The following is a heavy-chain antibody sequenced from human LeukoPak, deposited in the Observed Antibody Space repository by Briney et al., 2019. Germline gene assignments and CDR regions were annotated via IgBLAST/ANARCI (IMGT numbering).Heavy chain of an antibody. J-gene: IGHJ4*02. V-gene: IGHV3-7*01. Sequence: QTGGSLRLSCAASGFTFSNNWMTWVRQAPGKGLEWVASINQDGSDKYYVDSVRGRFTISRDNAKNSVYLQMNSLRDEDTAVYYCARSRHDSSGYYGIIGNWGQGTLVTVSS. CDR2: INQDGSDK. CDR3: ARSRHDSSGYYGIIGN. D-gene: IGHD3-22*01. CDR1: GFTFSNNW.